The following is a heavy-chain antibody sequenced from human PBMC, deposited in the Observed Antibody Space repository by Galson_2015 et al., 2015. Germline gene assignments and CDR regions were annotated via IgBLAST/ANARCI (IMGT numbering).Heavy chain of an antibody. J-gene: IGHJ4*02. CDR3: IRDGARDMFAVEDY. CDR1: GLTFSNYS. V-gene: IGHV3-74*01. CDR2: INGDGSTT. Sequence: SLRLSCAASGLTFSNYSMHWVRQVPGKGLVWVSRINGDGSTTFYAESVKGRFTISRDNAKNTLYLQMNSLRAEDTAVYYCIRDGARDMFAVEDYWGQGTLVTVSS. D-gene: IGHD3-10*02.